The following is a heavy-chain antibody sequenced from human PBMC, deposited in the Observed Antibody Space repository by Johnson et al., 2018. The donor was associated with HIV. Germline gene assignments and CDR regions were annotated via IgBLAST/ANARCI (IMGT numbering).Heavy chain of an antibody. D-gene: IGHD6-19*01. CDR2: IRSKAYGGTT. Sequence: VQLVESGGGLVQPGGSLRLSCAASGFTFSSYWMSWVRQAPGKGLEWVGFIRSKAYGGTTEYAASVKGRLTISRDDSKSIAYLQMNSLKTEDTAVYYCTRDSPVSSGWYLSAFDIWGQGTMVTVSS. CDR1: GFTFSSYW. CDR3: TRDSPVSSGWYLSAFDI. J-gene: IGHJ3*02. V-gene: IGHV3-49*04.